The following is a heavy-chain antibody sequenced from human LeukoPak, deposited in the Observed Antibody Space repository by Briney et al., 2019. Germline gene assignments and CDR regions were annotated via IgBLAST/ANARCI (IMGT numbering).Heavy chain of an antibody. Sequence: SETLSLTCTVSGGSISSGGYYWSWIRQHPGKGLEWIGYIYYSGSTYYNPSLKSRVTISVDTSKNQFSLKLSSVTAADTAVHYCALMYYYDSSGYSEFDPWGQGTLVTVSS. CDR1: GGSISSGGYY. CDR2: IYYSGST. CDR3: ALMYYYDSSGYSEFDP. D-gene: IGHD3-22*01. J-gene: IGHJ5*02. V-gene: IGHV4-31*03.